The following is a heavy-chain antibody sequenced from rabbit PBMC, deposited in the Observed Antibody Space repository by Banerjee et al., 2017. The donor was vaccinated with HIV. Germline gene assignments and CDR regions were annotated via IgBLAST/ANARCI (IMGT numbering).Heavy chain of an antibody. V-gene: IGHV1S40*01. J-gene: IGHJ4*01. Sequence: QQLVESGGGLVKPGASLTLTCTASGFSFSSGYDMCWFRQAPGKGPEWIACIYAGDGSTYYASWAKGRFTISKTSSTTVTLQMTSLTVADTATYFCARDHGYDDYGDFNLWGPGTLVTVS. D-gene: IGHD2-1*01. CDR2: IYAGDGST. CDR1: GFSFSSGYD. CDR3: ARDHGYDDYGDFNL.